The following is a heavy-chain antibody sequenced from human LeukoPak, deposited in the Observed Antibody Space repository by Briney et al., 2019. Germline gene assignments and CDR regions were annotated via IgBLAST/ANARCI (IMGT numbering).Heavy chain of an antibody. J-gene: IGHJ6*02. Sequence: SETLSLTCTVSGGSISSGSYWWSWIRQHPERGLEWIGYHYYSGNTYYNPSLKSRVSISVDTSKNQLSLTLTSVTAADTAVYYCARGHRTSSAYHCNAMDVWGQGTTVTVPS. CDR2: HYYSGNT. CDR3: ARGHRTSSAYHCNAMDV. V-gene: IGHV4-31*03. D-gene: IGHD2-8*01. CDR1: GGSISSGSYW.